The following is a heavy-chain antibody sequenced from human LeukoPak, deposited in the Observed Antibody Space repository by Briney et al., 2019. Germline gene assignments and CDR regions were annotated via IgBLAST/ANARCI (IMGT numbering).Heavy chain of an antibody. V-gene: IGHV3-21*04. CDR1: GFTFSSYS. D-gene: IGHD3-10*01. J-gene: IGHJ4*02. CDR3: ARGRWIIRGVKTHVFSH. CDR2: ISSASTYI. Sequence: GGSLRLSCAASGFTFSSYSMNWVRQAPGKGLEWVSSISSASTYIYYADSVKGRFTISRDDAKNSLYMQMNGLRAEDTAVYYCARGRWIIRGVKTHVFSHWGQGALVTVSS.